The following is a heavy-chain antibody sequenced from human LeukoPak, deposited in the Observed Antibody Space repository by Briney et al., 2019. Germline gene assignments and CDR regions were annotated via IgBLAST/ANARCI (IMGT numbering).Heavy chain of an antibody. CDR2: ISYDGSNK. CDR3: ARALAGAYIMITVTGWGWFDS. D-gene: IGHD4-17*01. J-gene: IGHJ5*01. CDR1: GFTFSSYA. V-gene: IGHV3-30*04. Sequence: GGSLRLSCAASGFTFSSYAMHWVRQAPGKGLEWVAVISYDGSNKYYADSVKGRFTISRDNSKNTLYLQMNSLRAEDTAVYYCARALAGAYIMITVTGWGWFDSWGQGTLVTVSS.